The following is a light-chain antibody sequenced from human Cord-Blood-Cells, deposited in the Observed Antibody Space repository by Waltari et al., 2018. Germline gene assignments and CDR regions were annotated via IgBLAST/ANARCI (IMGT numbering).Light chain of an antibody. V-gene: IGLV2-14*01. Sequence: QSALTQPASVSGSPGQSITISCTGTSSDVGGYNYVSWYQLHPGKAPKLMIYDVSRRPSGVSTRFSGSKSSNTASLTISGLQAEDEADYYCSSYTSSSTWVFGGGTKLTVL. CDR2: DVS. J-gene: IGLJ3*02. CDR1: SSDVGGYNY. CDR3: SSYTSSSTWV.